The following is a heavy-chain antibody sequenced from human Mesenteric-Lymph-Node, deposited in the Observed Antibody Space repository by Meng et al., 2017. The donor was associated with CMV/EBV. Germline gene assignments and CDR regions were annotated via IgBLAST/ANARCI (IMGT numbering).Heavy chain of an antibody. CDR1: GVSISSSSYY. D-gene: IGHD4-17*01. CDR2: IYYSGST. CDR3: ARKRRGTTVTMVDY. V-gene: IGHV4-39*02. J-gene: IGHJ4*02. Sequence: SETLSLTCTVSGVSISSSSYYWGWIRQPPGRGLECIGSIYYSGSTYYKPSLKSRVTISVDTSKNHFSLKLSSVTAADTAVYYCARKRRGTTVTMVDYWGQGTMVTVSS.